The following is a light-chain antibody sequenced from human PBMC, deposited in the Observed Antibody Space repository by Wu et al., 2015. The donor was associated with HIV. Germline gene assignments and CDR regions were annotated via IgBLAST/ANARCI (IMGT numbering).Light chain of an antibody. CDR1: QSVRSNS. J-gene: IGKJ2*01. V-gene: IGKV3-20*01. CDR2: GTF. CDR3: QQYVSSPPMYT. Sequence: EIVLTQSPGTLSLSPGERVTLSCRASQSVRSNSLAWYQQKPGQAPRLLIYGTFNRATGIPDRFSGSGSGTDFTLTISRLEPEDFAVYYCQQYVSSPPMYTFGQGTKLEIK.